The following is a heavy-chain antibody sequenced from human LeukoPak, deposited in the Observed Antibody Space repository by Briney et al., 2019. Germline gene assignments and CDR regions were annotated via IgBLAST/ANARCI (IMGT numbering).Heavy chain of an antibody. CDR1: GFTFSSYW. Sequence: GGSLRLSCAASGFTFSSYWMSWVRKAPGKGLGWVANIQQAGSEKYYVDSVKGRFTISRDNAKNSLYLQMNSLRAEDTALYYCARDRYCGSGGCPDDYWGQGTLVTVSS. CDR3: ARDRYCGSGGCPDDY. J-gene: IGHJ4*02. CDR2: IQQAGSEK. D-gene: IGHD2-15*01. V-gene: IGHV3-7*01.